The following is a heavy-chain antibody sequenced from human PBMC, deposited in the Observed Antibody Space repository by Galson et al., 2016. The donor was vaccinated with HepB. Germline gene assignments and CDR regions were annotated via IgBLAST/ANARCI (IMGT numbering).Heavy chain of an antibody. CDR2: INPNSGGT. V-gene: IGHV1-2*02. Sequence: CKASGYSFTGYYIHWVRQAPGQGLEWMGWINPNSGGTNYAQKFQGRVTMTRDTSISTAYMELSRLRSDDTAVFYCARDAGPIAEYFQHWGQGTLVTVSS. J-gene: IGHJ1*01. CDR1: GYSFTGYY. D-gene: IGHD6-13*01. CDR3: ARDAGPIAEYFQH.